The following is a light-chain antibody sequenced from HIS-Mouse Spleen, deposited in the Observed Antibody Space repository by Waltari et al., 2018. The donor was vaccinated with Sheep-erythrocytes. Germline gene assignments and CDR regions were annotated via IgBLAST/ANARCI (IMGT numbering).Light chain of an antibody. CDR3: QQYYSTPLT. CDR1: QRVLYSSNNKNY. V-gene: IGKV4-1*01. Sequence: DIVMPQSPDSLAVSLGERATTTCKSSQRVLYSSNNKNYLAWYQQKPGQPPKLLIYWASTRESGVPDRFSGSGSGTDFTLTISSLQAEDVAVYYCQQYYSTPLTFGGGTKVEIK. CDR2: WAS. J-gene: IGKJ4*01.